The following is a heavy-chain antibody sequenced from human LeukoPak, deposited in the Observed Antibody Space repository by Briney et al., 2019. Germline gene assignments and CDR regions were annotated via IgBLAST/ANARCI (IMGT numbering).Heavy chain of an antibody. Sequence: SVKVSCKASGGTFSSYAISWVRQAPGQGLEWMGRIIPIFGTANYAQKFQGRVTITTDESTSTAYMELRSLRSEDTAVYYCARDKGLRLGELSFYYWGQGTLVTVSS. CDR3: ARDKGLRLGELSFYY. J-gene: IGHJ4*02. V-gene: IGHV1-69*05. D-gene: IGHD3-16*02. CDR1: GGTFSSYA. CDR2: IIPIFGTA.